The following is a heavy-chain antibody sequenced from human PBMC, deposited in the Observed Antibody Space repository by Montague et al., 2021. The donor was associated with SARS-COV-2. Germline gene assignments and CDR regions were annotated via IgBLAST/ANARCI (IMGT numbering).Heavy chain of an antibody. Sequence: SETLSLTCTVSGGPISDSSYYWVWIRRPPGKGLQWIGSLNYSGSTYYDLYLKIRVTISVDKSRNQFSLKLRSVTAADTAVYFCARHTYYYGSGRFHNGEEGGPKGNGWDDWGQGSPVTVSS. D-gene: IGHD3-10*01. CDR3: ARHTYYYGSGRFHNGEEGGPKGNGWDD. J-gene: IGHJ4*03. CDR1: GGPISDSSYY. CDR2: LNYSGST. V-gene: IGHV4-39*01.